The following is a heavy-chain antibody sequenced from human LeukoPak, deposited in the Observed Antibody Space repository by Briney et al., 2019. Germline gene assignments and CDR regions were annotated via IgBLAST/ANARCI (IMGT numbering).Heavy chain of an antibody. CDR2: INHSGST. Sequence: PSETLSLTCAVYGGSFSGHYWSWIRQPPGKGLEWIGEINHSGSTNYNPSLKGRVTISVDTSKNQFSLKLSSVTAADTAVYYCARSNYGNFDPWGQGTLVTVSS. J-gene: IGHJ5*02. CDR3: ARSNYGNFDP. V-gene: IGHV4-34*01. D-gene: IGHD1-7*01. CDR1: GGSFSGHY.